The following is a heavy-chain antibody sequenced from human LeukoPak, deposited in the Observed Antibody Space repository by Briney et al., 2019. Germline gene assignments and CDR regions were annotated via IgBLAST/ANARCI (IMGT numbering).Heavy chain of an antibody. CDR2: INHSGST. D-gene: IGHD3-10*01. Sequence: SETLSLTCAVYGGSFSGYYWSWIRQPPGKGLEWIGEINHSGSTNYNPSLKSRVTISVDTSKNQFSVKLSSVTAADTAVYYCARGREYMYYYGSGSYAGSWFDPWGQGTLVTVSS. J-gene: IGHJ5*02. CDR3: ARGREYMYYYGSGSYAGSWFDP. V-gene: IGHV4-34*01. CDR1: GGSFSGYY.